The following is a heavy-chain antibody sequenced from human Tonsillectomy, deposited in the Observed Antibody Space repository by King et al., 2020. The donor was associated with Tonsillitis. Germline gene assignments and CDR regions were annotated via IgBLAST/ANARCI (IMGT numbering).Heavy chain of an antibody. D-gene: IGHD2-15*01. Sequence: VQLVESGAEVKKPGASVKVSCMASGYTFTSYDINWVRQATGQGREWMGWMNPNSGNTGYAQKFQGRVTMTRNTSISTAYMELSSLRSEDTAVYYCARSGMRGYCSGGSCYSADYYYYYGMDVWGQGTTVTVSS. CDR1: GYTFTSYD. CDR3: ARSGMRGYCSGGSCYSADYYYYYGMDV. CDR2: MNPNSGNT. V-gene: IGHV1-8*01. J-gene: IGHJ6*02.